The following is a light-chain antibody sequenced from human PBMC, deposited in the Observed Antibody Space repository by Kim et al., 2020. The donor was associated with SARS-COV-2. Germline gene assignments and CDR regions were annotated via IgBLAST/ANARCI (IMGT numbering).Light chain of an antibody. CDR3: QQANSIPPCT. J-gene: IGKJ1*01. CDR1: QNISTR. CDR2: AAS. V-gene: IGKV1-12*01. Sequence: GDRVTITCRASQNISTRLVWYHQNQGTAPTLLIYAASSLQSAVPSRFSGSGSGTAFTLIIARLPPDDSATYYCQQANSIPPCTFGQGTKVDIK.